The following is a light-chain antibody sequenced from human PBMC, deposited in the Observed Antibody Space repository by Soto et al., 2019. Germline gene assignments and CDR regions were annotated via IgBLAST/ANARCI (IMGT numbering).Light chain of an antibody. J-gene: IGLJ2*01. Sequence: QLVLTQSSSASASLGSSVKITCTLNSGHSTYIIAWHQHQPGKAPRYLMKLEGSRSPNKGSGVPDRFSGSSSGADRYLSISSLEAEDDAAYDCETWDRGARVFGGGTKLTVL. CDR3: ETWDRGARV. V-gene: IGLV4-60*03. CDR2: LEGSRSP. CDR1: SGHSTYI.